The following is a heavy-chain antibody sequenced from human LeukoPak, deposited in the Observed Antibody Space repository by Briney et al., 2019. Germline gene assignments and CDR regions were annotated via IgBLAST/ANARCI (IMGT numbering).Heavy chain of an antibody. CDR3: ASENYDYVWGSYRYFDY. CDR2: ISSSSSTI. J-gene: IGHJ4*02. V-gene: IGHV3-48*01. CDR1: GFTFSSYS. Sequence: GGSLRLSCAASGFTFSSYSMNWVRQAPGKGLEWVSYISSSSSTIYYADSVKGRFTISRDNAKNSLYLQMNSLRAEDTAVYYCASENYDYVWGSYRYFDYWGQGTLVTVSS. D-gene: IGHD3-16*02.